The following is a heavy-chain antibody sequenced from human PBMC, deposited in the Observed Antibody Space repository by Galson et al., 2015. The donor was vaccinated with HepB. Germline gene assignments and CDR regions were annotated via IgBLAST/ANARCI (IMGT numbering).Heavy chain of an antibody. CDR2: ISHSGST. CDR3: ARAGSGGNYYWGFDY. J-gene: IGHJ4*02. Sequence: SETLSLTCIVSGYSISSGSSWGWIRQPPGKGLEWIGTISHSGSTYYSPSLKSRVTISVDTSKNQFSLKLSSVTATDTAVYYCARAGSGGNYYWGFDYWGQGTLVTVSS. D-gene: IGHD1-26*01. CDR1: GYSISSGSS. V-gene: IGHV4-38-2*02.